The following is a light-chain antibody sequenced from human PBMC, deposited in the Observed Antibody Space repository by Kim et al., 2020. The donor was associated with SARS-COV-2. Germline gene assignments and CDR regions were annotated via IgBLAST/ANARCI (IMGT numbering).Light chain of an antibody. CDR1: QRISNY. V-gene: IGKV1-39*01. CDR2: AAS. CDR3: QQSYSTPYT. J-gene: IGKJ2*01. Sequence: DIQMTQSPSSLSASVGDRVTITCRASQRISNYLNWYQQKVGKAPKLLIYAASSLQSGVPSRFSGSGSGTDFTLTISSLQPEDSATYSCQQSYSTPYTFGQGTKLEI.